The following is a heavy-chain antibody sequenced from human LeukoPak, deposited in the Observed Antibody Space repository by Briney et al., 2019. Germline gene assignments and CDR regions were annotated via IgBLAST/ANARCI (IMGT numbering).Heavy chain of an antibody. V-gene: IGHV1-18*04. Sequence: GASVKVSCKASGYTFTSYYMHWVRQAPGQGLEWMGWISAYNGNTNYAQKLQGRVTMTTDTSTSTAYMELRSLRSDDTAVYYCARGPRRGGWYEYWGQGTLVTVSS. CDR2: ISAYNGNT. D-gene: IGHD6-19*01. J-gene: IGHJ4*02. CDR3: ARGPRRGGWYEY. CDR1: GYTFTSYY.